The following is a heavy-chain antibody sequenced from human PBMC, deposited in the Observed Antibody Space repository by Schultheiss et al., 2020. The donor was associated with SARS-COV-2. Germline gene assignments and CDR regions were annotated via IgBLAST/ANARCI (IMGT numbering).Heavy chain of an antibody. D-gene: IGHD3-16*01. CDR2: ISSSSSTI. J-gene: IGHJ6*02. V-gene: IGHV3-48*04. CDR3: AKFPRGYYYGMDV. Sequence: GGSLRLSCAASGFTFSSYSMNWVRQAPGKGLEWVSYISSSSSTIYYADSVKGRFTISRDNAKNSLYLQMNSLRAEDTAVYYCAKFPRGYYYGMDVWGQGTTVTVS. CDR1: GFTFSSYS.